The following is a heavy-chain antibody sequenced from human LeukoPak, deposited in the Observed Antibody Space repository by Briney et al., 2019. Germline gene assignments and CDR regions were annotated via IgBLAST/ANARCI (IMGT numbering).Heavy chain of an antibody. CDR3: ARDQGDIVVVPAALDY. CDR1: GFTFSSYS. J-gene: IGHJ4*02. CDR2: ISSSGSYI. D-gene: IGHD2-2*01. V-gene: IGHV3-21*01. Sequence: GGSLRLSCAASGFTFSSYSMNWVRQAPGKGLEWVSSISSSGSYIYYADSVKGRFTISRDNAKNSLYLQMNSLRAEDTAVYYCARDQGDIVVVPAALDYWGQGTLVTVSS.